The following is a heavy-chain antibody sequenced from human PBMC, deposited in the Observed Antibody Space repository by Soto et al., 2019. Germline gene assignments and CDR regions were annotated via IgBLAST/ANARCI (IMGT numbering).Heavy chain of an antibody. CDR3: ASGHDAYKVRY. Sequence: QVQLQESGPGLVKPSQTLSLTCTVSGGSISSGGTGSYWTWIRQLPGKGLEWIGYIYYTGNTYYNPSLKSRPTLPIDTSENQFSLKLTSVTAADTAVYFCASGHDAYKVRYWGQGTLVTVSS. J-gene: IGHJ4*02. CDR1: GGSISSGGTGSY. D-gene: IGHD1-1*01. CDR2: IYYTGNT. V-gene: IGHV4-31*03.